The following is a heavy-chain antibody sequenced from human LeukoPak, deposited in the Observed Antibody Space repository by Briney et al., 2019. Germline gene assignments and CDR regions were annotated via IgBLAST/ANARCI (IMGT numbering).Heavy chain of an antibody. CDR2: IKYDGSEK. V-gene: IGHV3-7*01. Sequence: SGGSLRLSCAASGFSFSTHWMSWVRLAPGKGPEGVANIKYDGSEKYYVDSVKGPFTISRDNAKNSLYLHMNSLRAEDTAVYYCASGFLDDFWSGHFWGQGTLVTVSS. D-gene: IGHD3-3*01. CDR3: ASGFLDDFWSGHF. CDR1: GFSFSTHW. J-gene: IGHJ4*02.